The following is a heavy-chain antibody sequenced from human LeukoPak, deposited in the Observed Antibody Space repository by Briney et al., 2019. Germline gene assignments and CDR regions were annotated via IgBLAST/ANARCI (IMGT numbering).Heavy chain of an antibody. V-gene: IGHV1-69*01. D-gene: IGHD4-23*01. CDR3: ARGWLAETTVVTPYNY. J-gene: IGHJ4*02. Sequence: SVKASCKASGGTFSSFAINWVRQAPGQGLEWMGGIIPLFGAAKYAQKFQGRVTTTAVESMSTAYMELSSLRSEDTAVYYCARGWLAETTVVTPYNYWGQGTLVTVSS. CDR1: GGTFSSFA. CDR2: IIPLFGAA.